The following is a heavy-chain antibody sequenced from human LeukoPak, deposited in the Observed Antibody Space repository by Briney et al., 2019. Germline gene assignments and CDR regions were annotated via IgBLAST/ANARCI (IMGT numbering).Heavy chain of an antibody. CDR2: INPNSGGT. Sequence: GASVKVSCKASGYTFTGYYMHWVRQAPGQGLEWMGWINPNSGGTNYAQKFQGRVTMTRDTSISTAYMELSRLRSDDTAVYYCARDAWFGEPYWSDYWGQGTLVTVSS. V-gene: IGHV1-2*02. CDR3: ARDAWFGEPYWSDY. CDR1: GYTFTGYY. J-gene: IGHJ4*02. D-gene: IGHD3-10*01.